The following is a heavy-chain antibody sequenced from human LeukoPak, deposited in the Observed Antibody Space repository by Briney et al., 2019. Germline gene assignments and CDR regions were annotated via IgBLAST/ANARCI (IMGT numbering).Heavy chain of an antibody. D-gene: IGHD3-10*01. CDR1: GYTFTSYD. V-gene: IGHV1-8*03. CDR2: MNPNNGNT. J-gene: IGHJ4*02. CDR3: ARSEGYYYGSGSYIDY. Sequence: ASVKLSCKASGYTFTSYDINWVREATGHGLEWRGWMNPNNGNTCYAQKFQGRVTITRNTSISTAYMELSSLRSDDTAVYYCARSEGYYYGSGSYIDYWGQGTLVTVSS.